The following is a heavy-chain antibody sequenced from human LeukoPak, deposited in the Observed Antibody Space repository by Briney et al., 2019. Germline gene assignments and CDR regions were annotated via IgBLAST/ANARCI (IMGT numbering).Heavy chain of an antibody. J-gene: IGHJ4*02. CDR3: ARDEDYGIFVNIDY. Sequence: ASVKVSCKASGYTFTRYGISWVRQAPGQGPEWMGWISTYNGNTKYAQKFQGRVTMTTDTSTTTAYLELRSLRSDDTAVYYCARDEDYGIFVNIDYWGQGTLVTVSS. CDR1: GYTFTRYG. D-gene: IGHD4-17*01. V-gene: IGHV1-18*01. CDR2: ISTYNGNT.